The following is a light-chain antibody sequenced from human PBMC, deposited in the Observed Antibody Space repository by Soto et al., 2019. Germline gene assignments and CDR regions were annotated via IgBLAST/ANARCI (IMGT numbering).Light chain of an antibody. J-gene: IGKJ4*01. V-gene: IGKV3-15*01. Sequence: EIVLTQSPATLYVSPGERATLSCRASQSLSSNVAWYQQRPRQAPSLLIYDTSSRASDVPARFSGRGSGTEFTLTIASLQSEDFAIYYCQQYNHWPRMLSFGGGTKVELK. CDR3: QQYNHWPRMLS. CDR1: QSLSSN. CDR2: DTS.